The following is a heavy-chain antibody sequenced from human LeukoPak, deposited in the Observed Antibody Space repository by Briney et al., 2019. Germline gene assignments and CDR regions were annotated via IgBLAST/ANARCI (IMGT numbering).Heavy chain of an antibody. J-gene: IGHJ4*02. CDR1: GFTFSAYW. Sequence: GGSLRLSCTTSGFTFSAYWMHWVRQAPGKGPVWVSRINNDGTTTTYADSVKGRFTISRDNAKNSLYLQMNSLRAEDTAVYYCARVRLFDYWGQGTLVTVSS. D-gene: IGHD6-25*01. CDR3: ARVRLFDY. CDR2: INNDGTTT. V-gene: IGHV3-74*01.